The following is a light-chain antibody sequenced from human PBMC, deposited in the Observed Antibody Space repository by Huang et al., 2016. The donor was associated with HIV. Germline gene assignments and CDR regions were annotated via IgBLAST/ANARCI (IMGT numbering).Light chain of an antibody. CDR3: QQRSKWPLT. CDR1: QSVSDF. J-gene: IGKJ4*01. V-gene: IGKV3-11*01. Sequence: EIVLTQSPATLSLSPGQRVTLSCRASQSVSDFLAWYQQKPGQAPRLLIYDASKRATGIPARFSGSGAGTDFTLTISSLEPEEFAVYYCQQRSKWPLTFGGGTKVESK. CDR2: DAS.